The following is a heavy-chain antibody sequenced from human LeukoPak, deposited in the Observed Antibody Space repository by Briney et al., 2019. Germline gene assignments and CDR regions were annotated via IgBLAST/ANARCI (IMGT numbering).Heavy chain of an antibody. CDR3: TRTQYSSGWAFDY. J-gene: IGHJ4*02. CDR2: ITSSGSII. D-gene: IGHD6-19*01. Sequence: GRSLRLSCAASGFTFSIYEMNWVRQAPGKGLEWVAYITSSGSIIYYADSVKGRFTISRDNAKNSLYLQMNSLRAEDTAVYYCTRTQYSSGWAFDYWGQGTLATVSS. CDR1: GFTFSIYE. V-gene: IGHV3-48*03.